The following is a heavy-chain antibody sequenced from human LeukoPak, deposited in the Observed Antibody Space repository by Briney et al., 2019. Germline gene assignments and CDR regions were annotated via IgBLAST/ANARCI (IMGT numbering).Heavy chain of an antibody. CDR1: GFTFSSYS. D-gene: IGHD3-16*02. Sequence: GGSLRLSCAASGFTFSSYSMSWVRQAPGKGPEWVSYISTSGSAMYYADSVKGRFTISRDNAKNSLYLQMNSLRAEDTAVYYCARDRDYVWGSYRSFDYWGQGTLVTVSS. CDR2: ISTSGSAM. J-gene: IGHJ4*02. CDR3: ARDRDYVWGSYRSFDY. V-gene: IGHV3-48*01.